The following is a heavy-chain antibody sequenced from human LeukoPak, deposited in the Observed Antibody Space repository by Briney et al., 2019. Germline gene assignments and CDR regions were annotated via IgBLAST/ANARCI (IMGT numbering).Heavy chain of an antibody. CDR2: IWYDGSNK. CDR1: GFTFSSYG. J-gene: IGHJ4*02. V-gene: IGHV3-33*01. Sequence: GRSLRLSCAASGFTFSSYGMHWVRQAPGKGLEWVAVIWYDGSNKYYADSVKGRFTISRDNSKNTLYLQMNSLRAEDTAVYYCARLRLGELSLDYWGQGTLVTVSS. D-gene: IGHD3-16*02. CDR3: ARLRLGELSLDY.